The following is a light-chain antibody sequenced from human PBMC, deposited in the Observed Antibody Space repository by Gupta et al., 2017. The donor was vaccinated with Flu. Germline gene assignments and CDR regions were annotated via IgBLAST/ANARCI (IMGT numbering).Light chain of an antibody. CDR1: QDISNY. V-gene: IGKV1-33*01. J-gene: IGKJ2*01. Sequence: DIQMTQSPSSLSASVGDRVTITCQASQDISNYLNWYQQKPGKAPKLLIYDASNWETGVPSRFSGSGYGKDVTFTISSRQQEDIATYYCQQNENLPLYTFGQGTXMDIK. CDR3: QQNENLPLYT. CDR2: DAS.